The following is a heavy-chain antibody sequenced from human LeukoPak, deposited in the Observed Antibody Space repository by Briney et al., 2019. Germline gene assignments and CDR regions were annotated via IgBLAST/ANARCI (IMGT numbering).Heavy chain of an antibody. CDR1: GFTFSTYA. CDR3: AKDSVVRGVIPSYFDY. V-gene: IGHV3-23*01. CDR2: ISGSGGST. Sequence: GGSLRLSCAASGFTFSTYAMSWVRQTPEKGLEWVSAISGSGGSTYYADSVKGRFTISRDNSKNTLYLQMNSPRAEDTAVYYCAKDSVVRGVIPSYFDYWGQGTLVTVSS. J-gene: IGHJ4*02. D-gene: IGHD3-10*01.